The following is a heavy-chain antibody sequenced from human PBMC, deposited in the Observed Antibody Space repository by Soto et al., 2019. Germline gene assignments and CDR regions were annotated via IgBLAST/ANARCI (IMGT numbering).Heavy chain of an antibody. CDR3: ARGRELPPYYFDY. D-gene: IGHD3-10*01. CDR1: GYTFTGYY. J-gene: IGHJ4*02. CDR2: INPNSGGT. Sequence: ASVKVSCKASGYTFTGYYIHWVRQAPGQGLEWMGWINPNSGGTNYAQKFQGWVTMTRDTSISTAYMELSRLRSDDTAVYYCARGRELPPYYFDYWGQGTLVTISS. V-gene: IGHV1-2*04.